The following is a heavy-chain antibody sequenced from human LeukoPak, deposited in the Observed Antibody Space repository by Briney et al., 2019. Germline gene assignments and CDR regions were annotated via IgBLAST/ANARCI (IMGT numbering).Heavy chain of an antibody. Sequence: SETLSLTCTVSGGSITSNYWSWIRQPPGKGLEYIGYIYYTGSTNYNPSLKSRVTISVDTSKNQFSLKMRFLTAVDTAVYYCARGADYDTHSSYFDPWGQGTLVTVSS. CDR2: IYYTGST. V-gene: IGHV4-59*01. D-gene: IGHD3-22*01. J-gene: IGHJ5*02. CDR3: ARGADYDTHSSYFDP. CDR1: GGSITSNY.